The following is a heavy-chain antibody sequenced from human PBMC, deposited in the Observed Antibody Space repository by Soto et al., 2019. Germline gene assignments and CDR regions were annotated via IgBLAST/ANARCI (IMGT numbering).Heavy chain of an antibody. D-gene: IGHD2-2*01. CDR1: GGTFSSYA. J-gene: IGHJ4*02. V-gene: IGHV1-69*13. CDR2: IIPIFGTA. Sequence: SVKVSSKASGGTFSSYAISWVRQAPGQGLEWMGGIIPIFGTANYAQKFQGRVTITADESTSTAYMELSSLRSEDTAVYYCAALPAAILLHYFDYWGQGTLVTVSS. CDR3: AALPAAILLHYFDY.